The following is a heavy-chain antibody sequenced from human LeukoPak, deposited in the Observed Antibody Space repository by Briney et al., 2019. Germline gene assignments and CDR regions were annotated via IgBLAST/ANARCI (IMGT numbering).Heavy chain of an antibody. CDR2: INHSGST. D-gene: IGHD2-2*02. V-gene: IGHV4-34*01. CDR1: GGSFSGYY. CDR3: ARGLRRPCSSTSCYTNYYYGMDV. J-gene: IGHJ6*02. Sequence: SETLSLTCAVYGGSFSGYYWSWLRQPPGKGLEWIGEINHSGSTNYNPSLKSRVTISVDTSKNQFSLKLSSVTAADTAVYYCARGLRRPCSSTSCYTNYYYGMDVWGQGTTVTVSS.